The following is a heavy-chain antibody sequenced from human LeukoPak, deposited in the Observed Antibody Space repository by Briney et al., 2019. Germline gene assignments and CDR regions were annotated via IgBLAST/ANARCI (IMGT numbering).Heavy chain of an antibody. CDR2: ISGSGGST. CDR1: GFTFSSYA. D-gene: IGHD2-21*01. Sequence: GGSLRLSCAASGFTFSSYAMSWVRQAPGKGLEWVSAISGSGGSTYYADSVKGRFTISRDNSKNTLYLQMNSLRAEDTAVYYCAKDLFHIGFSSMDVWGQGTTVTVSS. J-gene: IGHJ6*02. CDR3: AKDLFHIGFSSMDV. V-gene: IGHV3-23*01.